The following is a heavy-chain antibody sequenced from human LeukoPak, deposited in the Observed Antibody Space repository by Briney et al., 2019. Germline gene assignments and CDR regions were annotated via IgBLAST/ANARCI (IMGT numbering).Heavy chain of an antibody. D-gene: IGHD1-14*01. CDR1: GYPFTTYE. CDR3: ARGPRNDP. J-gene: IGHJ5*02. V-gene: IGHV1-8*01. Sequence: ASVKVSCKTSGYPFTTYEINWVRQAAGQGLEWMGWVHPNTGNTAYAQRFQGRVTMTRDTSISTAYMELSSLTSNDSAVYFCARGPRNDPWGQGTLVTVSS. CDR2: VHPNTGNT.